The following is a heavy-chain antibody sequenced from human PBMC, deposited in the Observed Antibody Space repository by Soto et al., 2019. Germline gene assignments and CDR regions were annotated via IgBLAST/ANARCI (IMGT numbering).Heavy chain of an antibody. D-gene: IGHD6-19*01. J-gene: IGHJ6*02. CDR1: GYSFTSYW. Sequence: PGESLKISCTASGYSFTSYWISWVRQMPGKGLEWMGIICPGDSDTRYSPSFQGQVTISADKSISTAYVQWSSLKASDPAMYYCARPREAGKNYYGVDVWGQGTTVTVSS. CDR3: ARPREAGKNYYGVDV. CDR2: ICPGDSDT. V-gene: IGHV5-51*01.